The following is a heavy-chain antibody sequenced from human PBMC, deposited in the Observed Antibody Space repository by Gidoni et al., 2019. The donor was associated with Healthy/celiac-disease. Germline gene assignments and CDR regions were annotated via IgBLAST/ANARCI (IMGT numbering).Heavy chain of an antibody. J-gene: IGHJ6*02. Sequence: QVQLVESGGGAVQPGGSLRLSCAAPGFTCSSCAMPWLRRAPGKGLEWVAVISYDGSNKYYADSVKGRFTISRDNSKNTLYLQMNSLRAEDTAVYYCARVLIRFLEWQPWGRPVPYGMDVWGQGTTVTVSS. D-gene: IGHD3-3*01. CDR3: ARVLIRFLEWQPWGRPVPYGMDV. CDR2: ISYDGSNK. V-gene: IGHV3-30-3*01. CDR1: GFTCSSCA.